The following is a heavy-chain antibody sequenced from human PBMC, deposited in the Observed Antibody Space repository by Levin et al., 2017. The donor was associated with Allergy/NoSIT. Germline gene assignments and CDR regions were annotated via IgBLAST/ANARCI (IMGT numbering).Heavy chain of an antibody. V-gene: IGHV1-46*01. CDR2: INPSGGST. CDR1: GYTFTSYY. J-gene: IGHJ4*02. CDR3: AREGNRWLGYYDSSGYPLGY. Sequence: ASVKVSCKASGYTFTSYYMHWVRQAPGQGLEWMGIINPSGGSTSYAQKFQGRVTMTRDTSTSTVYMELSSLRSEDTAVYYCAREGNRWLGYYDSSGYPLGYWGQGTLVTVSS. D-gene: IGHD3-22*01.